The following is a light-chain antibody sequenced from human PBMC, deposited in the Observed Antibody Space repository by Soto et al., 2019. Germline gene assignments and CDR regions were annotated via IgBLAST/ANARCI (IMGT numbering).Light chain of an antibody. J-gene: IGKJ3*01. CDR2: RAS. Sequence: EIVLTQSPGTLSLSPGERATLSCRASQSVSSDYLAWYQQKPGQTPKVLIYRASSRATGIPDRFSGTGSGTDFTLTISRLEPEDSAVYYCQQCGGSPLFSFGPGTRVDI. V-gene: IGKV3-20*01. CDR3: QQCGGSPLFS. CDR1: QSVSSDY.